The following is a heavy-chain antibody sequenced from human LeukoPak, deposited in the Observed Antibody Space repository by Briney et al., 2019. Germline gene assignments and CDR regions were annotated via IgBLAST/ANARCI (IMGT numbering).Heavy chain of an antibody. CDR3: ARASGYYYFDY. D-gene: IGHD5-12*01. CDR2: IYYSGST. Sequence: SETLSLTCIVSGGSMSGYYWSWIRQHPGKGLEWIGNIYYSGSTYYNPSLKSRVTISVDTSKNQFSLKLSSVTAADTAVFYCARASGYYYFDYWGQGTLVTVSS. J-gene: IGHJ4*02. V-gene: IGHV4-31*03. CDR1: GGSMSGYY.